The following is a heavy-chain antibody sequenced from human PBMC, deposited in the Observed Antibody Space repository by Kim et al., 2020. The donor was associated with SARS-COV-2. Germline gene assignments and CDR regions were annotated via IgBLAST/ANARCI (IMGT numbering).Heavy chain of an antibody. CDR3: AKDQARNLLPYYFDY. V-gene: IGHV3-23*01. D-gene: IGHD6-6*01. CDR2: ISGTGDRT. J-gene: IGHJ4*02. CDR1: AFTFRNYA. Sequence: GGSLRLSCAASAFTFRNYAMTWVRQAPGKGLEWVSSISGTGDRTFYADSVKGRFTISRDNSINTLYLQMNSLRAEDTAVYFCAKDQARNLLPYYFDYWGQGTLLTVSS.